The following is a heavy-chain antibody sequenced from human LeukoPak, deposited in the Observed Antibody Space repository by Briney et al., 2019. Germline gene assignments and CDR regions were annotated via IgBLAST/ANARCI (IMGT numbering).Heavy chain of an antibody. J-gene: IGHJ4*02. CDR3: AKGPFITLDY. V-gene: IGHV3-30*02. CDR1: GFTFSSYG. Sequence: GGSLRLSCAASGFTFSSYGMHWVRQAPGKGLEWVAFIRYDGSNKYYADSVKGRFTISRDNSKNTLYLQMNSLGAEDTAVYYCAKGPFITLDYWGQGTLVTVSS. D-gene: IGHD3-22*01. CDR2: IRYDGSNK.